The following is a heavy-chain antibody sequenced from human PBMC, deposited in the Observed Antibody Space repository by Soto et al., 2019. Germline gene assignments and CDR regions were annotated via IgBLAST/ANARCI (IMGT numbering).Heavy chain of an antibody. Sequence: QVQLQQWGAGLLKPSETLSLTCAVYGGSFSGYYWSWIRQPPGKGLEWIGEINHSGSTNYNPSLKSRVPISVDTAKNQFSLKLSSVTAADTAVYYCARVGRGLGYCSSTSCPNYYFDYWGQGTLVTVSS. CDR3: ARVGRGLGYCSSTSCPNYYFDY. CDR1: GGSFSGYY. J-gene: IGHJ4*02. CDR2: INHSGST. D-gene: IGHD2-2*01. V-gene: IGHV4-34*01.